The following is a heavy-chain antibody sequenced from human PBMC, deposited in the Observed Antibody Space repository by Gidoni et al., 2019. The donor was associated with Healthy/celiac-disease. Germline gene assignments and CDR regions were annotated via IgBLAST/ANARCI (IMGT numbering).Heavy chain of an antibody. CDR3: ARVRGVQLWVWGGFDP. J-gene: IGHJ5*02. V-gene: IGHV3-11*06. CDR1: GFTFSDYY. Sequence: QLQLVEAGGGLVRPGGSLGLSCPASGFTFSDYYMSWIRQAPGKGLEWVAYISSSSSYTNYADSVKDRFTISRDNAKNSLYLQMNSLRAEDTAVYYCARVRGVQLWVWGGFDPWGQGTLCHRLL. CDR2: ISSSSSYT. D-gene: IGHD5-18*01.